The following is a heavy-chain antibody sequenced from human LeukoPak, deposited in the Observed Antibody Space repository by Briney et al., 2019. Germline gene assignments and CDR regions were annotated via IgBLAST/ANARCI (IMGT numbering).Heavy chain of an antibody. V-gene: IGHV3-30-3*01. CDR2: TSSDLNVK. Sequence: PGGSLRLSCAASGFTFRNYVIHWVRQAPGKGLEWVAVTSSDLNVKLYADSVKGRFTISRDNSRSTLYLQMKSLRPEDTAIYYCAREGYYGSGSHASLYFDYGGRGTLVTVSS. D-gene: IGHD3-10*01. J-gene: IGHJ4*02. CDR1: GFTFRNYV. CDR3: AREGYYGSGSHASLYFDY.